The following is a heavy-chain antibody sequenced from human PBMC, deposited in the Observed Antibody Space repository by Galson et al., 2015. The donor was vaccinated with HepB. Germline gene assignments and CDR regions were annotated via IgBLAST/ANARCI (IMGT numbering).Heavy chain of an antibody. CDR2: INPNGGGT. CDR3: ARDLYYNYYGMDV. V-gene: IGHV1-46*01. J-gene: IGHJ6*02. CDR1: GYTFTKYY. Sequence: SVKVSCKASGYTFTKYYMHWVRQAPGQGLEWMGIINPNGGGTSYTQKFQGRVTMTSDTSTSTVYMDLNSLRSEDTAVYYCARDLYYNYYGMDVWGQGTAVTVS.